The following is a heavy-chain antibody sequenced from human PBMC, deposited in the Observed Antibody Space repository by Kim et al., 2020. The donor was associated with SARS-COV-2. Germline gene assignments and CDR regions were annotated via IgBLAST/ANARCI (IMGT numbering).Heavy chain of an antibody. J-gene: IGHJ5*02. CDR2: ISYDGSNK. D-gene: IGHD4-17*01. Sequence: GGSLRLSCAASGFTFSSYAMHWVRQAPGKGLEWVAVISYDGSNKYYADSVKGRFTISRDNSKNTLYLQMNSLRAEDTAVYYCAREATVTPMGWFDPWGQGTLVTVSS. CDR3: AREATVTPMGWFDP. CDR1: GFTFSSYA. V-gene: IGHV3-30-3*01.